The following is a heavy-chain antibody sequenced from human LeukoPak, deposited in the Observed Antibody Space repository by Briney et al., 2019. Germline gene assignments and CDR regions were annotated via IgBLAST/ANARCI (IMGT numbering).Heavy chain of an antibody. J-gene: IGHJ3*01. CDR3: ARDFLGATTSDDAFDV. V-gene: IGHV1-18*01. D-gene: IGHD1-26*01. CDR2: ISAYNGNT. CDR1: GYTFTSYG. Sequence: ASVKVSCKASGYTFTSYGISWVRQAPGQGLEWMGWISAYNGNTNSAQKFQGRVTTTKDTSTTTAYMELGSLRSDDTAVYYCARDFLGATTSDDAFDVWGQGTMVTVSS.